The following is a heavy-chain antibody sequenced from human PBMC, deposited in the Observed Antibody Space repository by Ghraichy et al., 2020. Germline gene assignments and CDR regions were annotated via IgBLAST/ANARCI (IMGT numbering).Heavy chain of an antibody. D-gene: IGHD1-26*01. V-gene: IGHV4-61*01. CDR3: AREPGADEDY. CDR1: GGSVSSGSYN. Sequence: SQTLSLTCTVSGGSVSSGSYNWNWIRQPPGKGLEWIGFIYYSGRANYNPSLKSRVTMSVDTSKNQFSLKLSSVTAADTAVYYCAREPGADEDYWGQGTLVTVSS. J-gene: IGHJ4*02. CDR2: IYYSGRA.